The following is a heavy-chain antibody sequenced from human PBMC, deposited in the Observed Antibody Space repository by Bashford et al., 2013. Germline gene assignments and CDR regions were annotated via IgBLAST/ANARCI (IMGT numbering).Heavy chain of an antibody. J-gene: IGHJ4*02. Sequence: VRQAPGKGLEWVGRIKSKAAGATIDYAAPVKGRFTISRDDSEKTLSLQMNSLKTEDTALYLCTMDSFHWGPGTLVTVSS. D-gene: IGHD2-2*03. CDR3: TMDSFH. V-gene: IGHV3-15*01. CDR2: IKSKAAGATI.